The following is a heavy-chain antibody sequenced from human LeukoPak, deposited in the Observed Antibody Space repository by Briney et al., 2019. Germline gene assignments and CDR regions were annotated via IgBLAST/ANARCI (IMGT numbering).Heavy chain of an antibody. D-gene: IGHD4/OR15-4a*01. CDR2: ISGGGGNT. Sequence: PGGSLRLSCAASGFTVSNNFMGWVRQAPGKGLEWVSGISGGGGNTYYADSVKGRFTISRDNSKNTLYLQMNSLRAEDTAVYYCVKDLQLTTLGYFDYWGQGTLVTVSS. CDR1: GFTVSNNF. CDR3: VKDLQLTTLGYFDY. V-gene: IGHV3-23*01. J-gene: IGHJ4*02.